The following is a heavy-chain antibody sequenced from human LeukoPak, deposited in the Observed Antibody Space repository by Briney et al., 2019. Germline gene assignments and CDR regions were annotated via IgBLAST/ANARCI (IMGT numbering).Heavy chain of an antibody. D-gene: IGHD2-8*01. CDR2: IDHSETT. Sequence: SETLSLTCAVYGGSFSGYHWSWIRQPPGKGLEWIGEIDHSETTNYNPSLKSRITISVDTSKNQFSLKLSSVTAADTAVYYCARVNLLGYCTHGICPGGGLPFDYWGQGTLVTVSS. J-gene: IGHJ4*02. V-gene: IGHV4-34*01. CDR3: ARVNLLGYCTHGICPGGGLPFDY. CDR1: GGSFSGYH.